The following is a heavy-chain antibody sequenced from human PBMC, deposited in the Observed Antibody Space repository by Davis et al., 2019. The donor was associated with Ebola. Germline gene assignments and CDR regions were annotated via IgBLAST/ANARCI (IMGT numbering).Heavy chain of an antibody. Sequence: SETLSLTCTVSGGSISSSSYYWGWIRQPPGKGLEWIGSIYYSGNTYYNPSLKSRVTMSVDTSKNQFSLKLSSMTAADTAMYYCARHDLPWYFDLWGRGTLVTVSS. J-gene: IGHJ2*01. V-gene: IGHV4-39*01. CDR2: IYYSGNT. CDR1: GGSISSSSYY. CDR3: ARHDLPWYFDL.